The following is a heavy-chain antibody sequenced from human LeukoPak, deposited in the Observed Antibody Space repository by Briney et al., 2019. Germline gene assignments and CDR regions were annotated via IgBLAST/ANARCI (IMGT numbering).Heavy chain of an antibody. Sequence: SETLSLTCTVSGASFSSASYWSWIRQPPGKGVEWIAHIYNGVNTNYNPSLKSRVTISVDTSKNQFSLKLTSVTAADTALYYCARGGGISSSPLDFDYWGQGTLVTVSS. D-gene: IGHD6-6*01. CDR1: GASFSSASY. CDR3: ARGGGISSSPLDFDY. J-gene: IGHJ4*02. CDR2: IYNGVNT. V-gene: IGHV4-61*01.